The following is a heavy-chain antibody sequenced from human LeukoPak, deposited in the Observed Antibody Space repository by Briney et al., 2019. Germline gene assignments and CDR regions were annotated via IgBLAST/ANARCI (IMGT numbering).Heavy chain of an antibody. Sequence: SETLSLTCTVSGGSISSYYWSWIRQPPGEGLEWIGYIYYSGSTNYNPSLKSRVTISVDTSKNQLSLKLSSVTAADTAVYYCARGYYDILTGYYSSRYYYYYMDVWGKGTTVTISS. CDR2: IYYSGST. V-gene: IGHV4-59*01. J-gene: IGHJ6*03. D-gene: IGHD3-9*01. CDR1: GGSISSYY. CDR3: ARGYYDILTGYYSSRYYYYYMDV.